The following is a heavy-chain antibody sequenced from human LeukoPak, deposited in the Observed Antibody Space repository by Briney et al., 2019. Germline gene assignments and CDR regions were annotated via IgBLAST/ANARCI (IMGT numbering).Heavy chain of an antibody. CDR3: AHSNYDFWSGFSGY. J-gene: IGHJ4*02. Sequence: SGPTLVKPTQTLTLTCTFSGFSLSTSGVGVGWIRQPPGKALEWLALIYWNDDKRYSPSLKSRLTITKNTSKNQVVLTMTNMDPVDTATYYCAHSNYDFWSGFSGYWGQGTLVTVSS. CDR2: IYWNDDK. D-gene: IGHD3-3*01. V-gene: IGHV2-5*01. CDR1: GFSLSTSGVG.